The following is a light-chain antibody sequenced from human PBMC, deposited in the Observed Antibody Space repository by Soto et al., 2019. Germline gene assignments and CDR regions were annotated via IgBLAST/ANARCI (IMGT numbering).Light chain of an antibody. CDR1: QSFNSNY. V-gene: IGKV3-20*01. J-gene: IGKJ1*01. CDR2: GAS. Sequence: EIWLTQFLGTLSLSPGERATLSCTASQSFNSNYLAWYQQKPGQAPRLLIYGASTRATGIPDRFSGSGSGTDFTLTISRLEPEDFAVYYCHQYGSSPRTFGPGTKVDIK. CDR3: HQYGSSPRT.